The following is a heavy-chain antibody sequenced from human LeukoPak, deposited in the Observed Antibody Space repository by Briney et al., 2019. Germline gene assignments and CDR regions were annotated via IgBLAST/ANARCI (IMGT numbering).Heavy chain of an antibody. Sequence: SETLSLTCTVSGGSISSYYWSWIRQPPGKGLEGIGYIYYSGSTNYNPSLKSRVTISVDTSKNQFSLKRSSVTAADTAVYYCARSSYDSSGYYYEEGYFDYWGQGTLVTVSS. V-gene: IGHV4-59*01. D-gene: IGHD3-22*01. CDR2: IYYSGST. CDR1: GGSISSYY. CDR3: ARSSYDSSGYYYEEGYFDY. J-gene: IGHJ4*02.